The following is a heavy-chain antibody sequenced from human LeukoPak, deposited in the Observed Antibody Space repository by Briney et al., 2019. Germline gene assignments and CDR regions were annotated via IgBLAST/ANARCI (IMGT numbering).Heavy chain of an antibody. CDR2: ISSSGSSI. V-gene: IGHV3-48*03. CDR3: ASYRYSMDAFDI. J-gene: IGHJ3*02. D-gene: IGHD6-13*01. CDR1: GFTFSSYE. Sequence: GGSLRLSCAASGFTFSSYEMNWVRRAPGKGLEWVSYISSSGSSIYYADSIKGRFTISRDNAKNSLYLQMNSLRAEDTAVYYCASYRYSMDAFDIWGQGTMVTVSS.